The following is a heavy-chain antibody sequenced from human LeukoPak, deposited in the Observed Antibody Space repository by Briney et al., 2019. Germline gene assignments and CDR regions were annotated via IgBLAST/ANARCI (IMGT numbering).Heavy chain of an antibody. Sequence: PGRSLRLSCAASGFTFSSYGMHWVRQAPGKGLEWVAVIWNDGSNKYYADSVKGRFTISRDNSKNTLYLQMNSLRAEDTAVYYCARDLYGVVVPAATLYGMDVWGQGTTVTVSS. J-gene: IGHJ6*02. D-gene: IGHD2-2*01. V-gene: IGHV3-33*01. CDR2: IWNDGSNK. CDR3: ARDLYGVVVPAATLYGMDV. CDR1: GFTFSSYG.